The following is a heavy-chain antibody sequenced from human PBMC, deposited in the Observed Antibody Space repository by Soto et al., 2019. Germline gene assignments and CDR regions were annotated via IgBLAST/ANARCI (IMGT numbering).Heavy chain of an antibody. J-gene: IGHJ3*02. CDR1: GYTFTSYG. D-gene: IGHD1-1*01. Sequence: ASVKVSCKASGYTFTSYGISWVRQAPGQGLEWMGWISAYNGNTNYAQKLQGRVTMTTDTSTSTAYMELRSLRSDDTAVYYCGRVLAGNWNDDPSGGAFDIWGQGTKVNVS. CDR2: ISAYNGNT. CDR3: GRVLAGNWNDDPSGGAFDI. V-gene: IGHV1-18*01.